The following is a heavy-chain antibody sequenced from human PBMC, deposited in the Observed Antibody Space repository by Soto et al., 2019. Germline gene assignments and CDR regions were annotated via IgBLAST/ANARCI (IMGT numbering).Heavy chain of an antibody. J-gene: IGHJ4*02. CDR1: GGSVSSGSYY. V-gene: IGHV4-61*01. CDR2: IYYSGST. Sequence: ETLSLTCTVSGGSVSSGSYYWSWIRQPPGKGLEWIGYIYYSGSTNYNPSLKSRVTISVDTSKNQFSLKLSSVTAADTAVYYCARDRQLLRGDYFDYWGQGTLVTVSS. CDR3: ARDRQLLRGDYFDY. D-gene: IGHD1-26*01.